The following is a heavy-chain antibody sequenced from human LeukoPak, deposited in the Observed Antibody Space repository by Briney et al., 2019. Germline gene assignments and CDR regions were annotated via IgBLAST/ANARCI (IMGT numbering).Heavy chain of an antibody. Sequence: GGSLRLSCAASGFTFSSYAMSWVRQAPGKGLEWVSVIYSGGSTYYADSVKGRFTISRDNSKNTLYLQMNSLRAEDTAVYYCARDGIFPPYYYYYGMDVWGQGTTVTVSS. J-gene: IGHJ6*02. D-gene: IGHD1-26*01. CDR3: ARDGIFPPYYYYYGMDV. CDR1: GFTFSSYA. V-gene: IGHV3-66*01. CDR2: IYSGGST.